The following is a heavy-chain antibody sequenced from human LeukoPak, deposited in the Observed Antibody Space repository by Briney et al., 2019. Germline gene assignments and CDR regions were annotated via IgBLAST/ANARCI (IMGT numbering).Heavy chain of an antibody. J-gene: IGHJ4*02. D-gene: IGHD6-19*01. V-gene: IGHV3-30*02. Sequence: GGSLRLSCAASGFIFSNYAMHWVRQAPGKGLDWVAFIEKDGSNKYYADSVKGRFTVSSDNSKNRLYLQMNSLRPEETALYYCAKDLEQWPAVPEYWGQGTLVIVSS. CDR3: AKDLEQWPAVPEY. CDR2: IEKDGSNK. CDR1: GFIFSNYA.